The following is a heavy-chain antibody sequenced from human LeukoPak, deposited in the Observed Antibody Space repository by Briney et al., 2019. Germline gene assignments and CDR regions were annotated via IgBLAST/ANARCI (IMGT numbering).Heavy chain of an antibody. J-gene: IGHJ4*02. CDR1: GYSFTNYW. V-gene: IGHV5-51*01. D-gene: IGHD6-13*01. CDR2: VCPDDSDT. Sequence: GESLKISCKGSGYSFTNYWIGWVRQVPGKGLEWMGIVCPDDSDTRYNPSFQGQVTISADKSIDTAYLQWNSLKASDTAIYYCARRGASGLPAAIDYWGQGTLVTVSS. CDR3: ARRGASGLPAAIDY.